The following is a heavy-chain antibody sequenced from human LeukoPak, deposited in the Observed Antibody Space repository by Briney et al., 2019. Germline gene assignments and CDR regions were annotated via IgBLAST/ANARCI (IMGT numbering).Heavy chain of an antibody. CDR2: IYSGGSI. D-gene: IGHD2-21*02. CDR1: GFTVSTTH. Sequence: GGSLRLSCAASGFTVSTTHMSWVRQTPGKGLEWVSTIYSGGSIYYADSVKGRFTISRDNSKNTSYLQMNSLRVEDTAVYYCARASRVTTRLDAFDIWGQGTMVTVSS. CDR3: ARASRVTTRLDAFDI. J-gene: IGHJ3*02. V-gene: IGHV3-53*01.